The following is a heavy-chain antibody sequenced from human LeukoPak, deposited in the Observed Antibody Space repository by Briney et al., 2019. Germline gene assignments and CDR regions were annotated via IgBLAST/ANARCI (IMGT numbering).Heavy chain of an antibody. CDR3: AKKGQGENYGKPD. Sequence: PGGSLRLSCAASGFTFSSYAMSWVRQAPGKGLEWVSAITRGVGTTYYADSVKGRFTISRDNSKTTLYLQMNNLSADDTAVYYCAKKGQGENYGKPDWGQGTLVTVSS. J-gene: IGHJ4*02. CDR1: GFTFSSYA. CDR2: ITRGVGTT. D-gene: IGHD4-17*01. V-gene: IGHV3-23*01.